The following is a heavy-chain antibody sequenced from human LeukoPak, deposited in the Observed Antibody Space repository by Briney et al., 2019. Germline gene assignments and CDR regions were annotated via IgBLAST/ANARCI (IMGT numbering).Heavy chain of an antibody. Sequence: GGSLRLSCAASGFTFTNYWMSWVRQAPGKGLEWVANIKEDGSEKYYVDSVKGRFTISRDNAKNSLYLQMSSLRAEDTAVYYCARDQGWGQGTLVTVSS. V-gene: IGHV3-7*01. CDR1: GFTFTNYW. CDR2: IKEDGSEK. CDR3: ARDQG. J-gene: IGHJ4*02.